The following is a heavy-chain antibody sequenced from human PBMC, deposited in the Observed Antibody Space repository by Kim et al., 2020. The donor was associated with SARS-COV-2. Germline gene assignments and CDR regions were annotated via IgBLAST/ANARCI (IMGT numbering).Heavy chain of an antibody. CDR1: GFTFSSYE. CDR3: ARGYGSGSYSLQDYYGMDV. CDR2: ISSSGSTI. J-gene: IGHJ6*02. D-gene: IGHD3-10*01. Sequence: GGSLRLSCAASGFTFSSYEMNWVRQAPGKGLEWVSYISSSGSTIYYADSVKGRFTISRDNAKNSLYLQMNSLRAEDTAVYYCARGYGSGSYSLQDYYGMDVWGQGTTVTVSS. V-gene: IGHV3-48*03.